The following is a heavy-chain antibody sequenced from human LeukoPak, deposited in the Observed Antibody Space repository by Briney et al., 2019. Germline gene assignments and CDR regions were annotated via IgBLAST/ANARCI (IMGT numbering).Heavy chain of an antibody. J-gene: IGHJ4*02. CDR1: VGTFSSYA. D-gene: IGHD2-2*01. CDR2: IIPIFGTA. CDR3: ALAKYCSSTSCYPLGVY. V-gene: IGHV1-69*06. Sequence: SVKVSCKASVGTFSSYAISWVRQAPGQGLEWMGGIIPIFGTANYAQKFQGRVTITADKSTSTAYMELSSLRSEDTAVYYCALAKYCSSTSCYPLGVYWGQGTLVTVSS.